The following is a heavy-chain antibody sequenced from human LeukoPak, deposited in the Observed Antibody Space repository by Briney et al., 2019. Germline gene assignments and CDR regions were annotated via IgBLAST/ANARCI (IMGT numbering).Heavy chain of an antibody. J-gene: IGHJ6*03. Sequence: ASVKVSCKASGYTFTGYYMHWVRQAPGQGLEWMGWINPNSGGTNYAQKFQGRVTMTRDTSISTAYMELRRLRSDDTAVYYCAATSDSSGFDYYYYYMDVWGKGTTVTVSS. CDR2: INPNSGGT. CDR3: AATSDSSGFDYYYYYMDV. CDR1: GYTFTGYY. V-gene: IGHV1-2*02. D-gene: IGHD3-22*01.